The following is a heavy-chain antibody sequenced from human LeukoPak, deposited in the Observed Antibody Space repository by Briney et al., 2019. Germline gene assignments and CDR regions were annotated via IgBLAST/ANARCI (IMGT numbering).Heavy chain of an antibody. V-gene: IGHV1-69*06. J-gene: IGHJ6*03. Sequence: SVKVSCKASGYTFTSYAMNWVRQAPGQGLEWMGGIIPIFGTANYAQKFQGRVTITADKSTSTAYMELSSLRSEDTAVYYCAITGDNYYYYMDVWGKGTTVTVSS. D-gene: IGHD3-10*01. CDR2: IIPIFGTA. CDR1: GYTFTSYA. CDR3: AITGDNYYYYMDV.